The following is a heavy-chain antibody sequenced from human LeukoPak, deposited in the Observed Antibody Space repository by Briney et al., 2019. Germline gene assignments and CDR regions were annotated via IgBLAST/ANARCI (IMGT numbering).Heavy chain of an antibody. Sequence: PSETLSLTCTVSGGSISSHNWNWIRQPPGKGLEWIGDIYNSGSPNYNPSLKSRVTISVDTSKNQFSQKLSSVTAADTAEYYCARVDSSGYYTFFDYWGQGTLVTVSS. D-gene: IGHD3-22*01. J-gene: IGHJ4*02. CDR2: IYNSGSP. V-gene: IGHV4-59*11. CDR1: GGSISSHN. CDR3: ARVDSSGYYTFFDY.